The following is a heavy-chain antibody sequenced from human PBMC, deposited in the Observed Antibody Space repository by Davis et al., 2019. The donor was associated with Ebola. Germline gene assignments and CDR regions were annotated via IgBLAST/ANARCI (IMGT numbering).Heavy chain of an antibody. D-gene: IGHD1-26*01. CDR2: IRSKANSYAT. J-gene: IGHJ4*02. CDR1: GFTFSGSA. Sequence: GGSLRLSCAASGFTFSGSAMHWVRQASGKGLEWVGRIRSKANSYATAYAASVKGRFTISRDDSKNTAYLQMNSLRAEDTAVYYCAKVTYSGSYLDYWGQGTLVTVSS. CDR3: AKVTYSGSYLDY. V-gene: IGHV3-73*01.